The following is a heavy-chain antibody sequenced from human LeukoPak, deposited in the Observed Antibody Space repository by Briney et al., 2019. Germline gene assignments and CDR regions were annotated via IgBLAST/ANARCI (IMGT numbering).Heavy chain of an antibody. CDR2: ISWNSGNI. V-gene: IGHV3-9*03. CDR3: AKDMRYSSSGSFDY. Sequence: PGRSLRLSCAASGFTFDDYAMHWVRQVPGKGLEWVSGISWNSGNIVYADSVRGRFTISRDNAKNSLYLQMDSLRAEDMAFYYCAKDMRYSSSGSFDYWGQGTLVTVSS. J-gene: IGHJ4*02. CDR1: GFTFDDYA. D-gene: IGHD6-6*01.